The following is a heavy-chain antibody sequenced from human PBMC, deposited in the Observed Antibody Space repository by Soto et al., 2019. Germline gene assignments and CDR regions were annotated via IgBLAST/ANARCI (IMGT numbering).Heavy chain of an antibody. J-gene: IGHJ5*02. D-gene: IGHD6-13*01. V-gene: IGHV4-38-2*01. CDR3: ARGRYSSSWYGFDP. Sequence: PSETLSLTCAVSGYSISSGYYWGWIRQPPGKGLEWIGSIYHSGSTYYNPSLKSRVTISVDTSKNQFSLKLSSVTAADTAVYYCARGRYSSSWYGFDPWGQGTLVTVSS. CDR2: IYHSGST. CDR1: GYSISSGYY.